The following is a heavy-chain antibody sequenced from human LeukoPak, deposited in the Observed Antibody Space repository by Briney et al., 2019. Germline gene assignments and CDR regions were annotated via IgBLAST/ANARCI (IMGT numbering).Heavy chain of an antibody. D-gene: IGHD2-21*01. CDR2: ITDNGFNT. CDR1: GFTFNNYA. V-gene: IGHV3-23*01. Sequence: GGSLRLSCAASGFTFNNYAMAWVRQAPEKGLEWVSSITDNGFNTYYADSVKGRFTISRDNSNNTLYLQMNSLRAEDTAVYYCAKVPLTWLVRDYYYMDVWGKGTTVTVSS. CDR3: AKVPLTWLVRDYYYMDV. J-gene: IGHJ6*03.